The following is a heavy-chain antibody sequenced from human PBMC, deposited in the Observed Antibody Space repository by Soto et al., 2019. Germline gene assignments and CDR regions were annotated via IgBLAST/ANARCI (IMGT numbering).Heavy chain of an antibody. CDR1: GFSFSNYG. CDR3: ARDRSVLRFLVSYMDV. J-gene: IGHJ6*02. Sequence: GGSLRLSCSASGFSFSNYGMHWVRQAPGKGLDWVAVTWYDGSDKYYADSVKGRFTISRDNSKNTLYLQMNSLRAEDTAVYYCARDRSVLRFLVSYMDVWGQGTTVTVSS. CDR2: TWYDGSDK. D-gene: IGHD3-3*01. V-gene: IGHV3-33*01.